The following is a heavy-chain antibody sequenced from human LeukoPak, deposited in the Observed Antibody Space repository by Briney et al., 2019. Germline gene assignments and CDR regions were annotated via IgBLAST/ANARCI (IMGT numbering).Heavy chain of an antibody. CDR1: GGSISSSNFY. Sequence: SETLSLTCTVSGGSISSSNFYWAWIRQPPGKGLEWIGTIYYTGNSYYNPSLKSRVTISVDTSKNQFSLRLTSVSAADTAVYYCARTRSREGSYLRFDPWGQGTLVIVSS. J-gene: IGHJ5*02. CDR3: ARTRSREGSYLRFDP. V-gene: IGHV4-39*07. CDR2: IYYTGNS. D-gene: IGHD1-26*01.